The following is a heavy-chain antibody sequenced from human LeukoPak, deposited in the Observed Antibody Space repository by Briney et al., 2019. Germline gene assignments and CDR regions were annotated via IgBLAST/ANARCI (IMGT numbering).Heavy chain of an antibody. CDR3: AREYSYGMDV. J-gene: IGHJ6*02. D-gene: IGHD2-15*01. V-gene: IGHV1-18*04. CDR2: ISPYNDDT. CDR1: GYTFTGYY. Sequence: GASVKVSCKASGYTFTGYYMHWVRQAPGQGLEWMGWISPYNDDTNFAQRLQARVTMTTDTSTRTAYMELRSLRNDDTAVYYCAREYSYGMDVWGQGTTVTVSS.